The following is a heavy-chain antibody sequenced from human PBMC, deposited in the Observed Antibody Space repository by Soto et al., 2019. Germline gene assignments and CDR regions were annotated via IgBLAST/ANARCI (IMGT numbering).Heavy chain of an antibody. V-gene: IGHV3-64D*06. Sequence: PGGSLRLSCSASGFTFNSYAMHWVRQAPGKGLEFVSAISSYGADTYYADSVKGRFDISSDNSKNTLYLQMSSLRAEDTALYSGVKEGYMRSDWCGQFDYWGQGALVTVSS. CDR1: GFTFNSYA. CDR3: VKEGYMRSDWCGQFDY. D-gene: IGHD6-19*01. J-gene: IGHJ4*02. CDR2: ISSYGADT.